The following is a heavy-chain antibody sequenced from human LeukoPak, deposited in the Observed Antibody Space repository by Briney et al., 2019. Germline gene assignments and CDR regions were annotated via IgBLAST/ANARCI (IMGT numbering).Heavy chain of an antibody. D-gene: IGHD5-18*01. V-gene: IGHV4-39*01. CDR1: GGSISSSSYY. Sequence: KPSETLSLTCTLSGGSISSSSYYWGWIRQPPGKGLEWIGSIYYSGSTYYNPSLKSRVTISVDTYKNQFSLKLSSVTAADTAVYYCASVPEMVTRAFGIWGQGTMVTVSS. CDR3: ASVPEMVTRAFGI. CDR2: IYYSGST. J-gene: IGHJ3*02.